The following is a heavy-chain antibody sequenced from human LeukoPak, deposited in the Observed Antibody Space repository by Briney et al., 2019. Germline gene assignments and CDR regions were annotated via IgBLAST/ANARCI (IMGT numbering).Heavy chain of an antibody. CDR1: GGSITSYY. CDR2: IYYSGSA. J-gene: IGHJ4*02. V-gene: IGHV4-59*01. D-gene: IGHD3-10*01. Sequence: LETLSLTCTVSGGSITSYYWSWIRQPPGKGLESIGYIYYSGSASYNPSLKSRVTMSIDTSKNQFSLKLRSVTAADTAVYYCARDRFGEYFDYWGQGTLVTVSS. CDR3: ARDRFGEYFDY.